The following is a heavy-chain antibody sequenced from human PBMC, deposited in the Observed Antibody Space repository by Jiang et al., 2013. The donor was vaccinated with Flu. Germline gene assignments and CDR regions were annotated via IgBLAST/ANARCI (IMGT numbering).Heavy chain of an antibody. CDR1: GFTFSSYG. CDR3: AKESVRYYDSSGYPPSLPDY. D-gene: IGHD3-22*01. CDR2: IRYDGSNK. V-gene: IGHV3-30*02. J-gene: IGHJ4*02. Sequence: GGSLRLSCAASGFTFSSYGMHWVRQAPGRGLEWVAFIRYDGSNKYYADSVKGRFTISRDNSKNTLYLQMNSLRAEDTAVYYCAKESVRYYDSSGYPPSLPDYWGQGTLVTVSS.